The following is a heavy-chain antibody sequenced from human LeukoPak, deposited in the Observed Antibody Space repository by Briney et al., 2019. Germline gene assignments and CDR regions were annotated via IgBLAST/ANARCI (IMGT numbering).Heavy chain of an antibody. CDR3: VKEGDLGYTYGFDY. D-gene: IGHD5-18*01. CDR1: ACTFSTYA. CDR2: ISGSGGST. J-gene: IGHJ4*02. V-gene: IGHV3-23*01. Sequence: GGTLRLSCAASACTFSTYAVSWVRQPPGKGLEWVSAISGSGGSTYYADSVKGRFTISRDNSKNTVYPQMSTLSAEDTAVYYCVKEGDLGYTYGFDYWGQGTLVTVFS.